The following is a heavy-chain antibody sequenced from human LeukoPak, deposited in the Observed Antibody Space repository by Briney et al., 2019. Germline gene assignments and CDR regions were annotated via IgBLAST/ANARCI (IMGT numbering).Heavy chain of an antibody. D-gene: IGHD2-15*01. CDR1: GFTFSTYW. V-gene: IGHV3-7*05. Sequence: PGGSLRLSCAASGFTFSTYWMSWLRQAPGKGLEWVANINQDGSEKYYVDSVEGRLTISRDNAKNSLYLQMNSLRAEDTAVYYCARMTGGLWDYWGQGTLVTVSS. CDR3: ARMTGGLWDY. J-gene: IGHJ4*02. CDR2: INQDGSEK.